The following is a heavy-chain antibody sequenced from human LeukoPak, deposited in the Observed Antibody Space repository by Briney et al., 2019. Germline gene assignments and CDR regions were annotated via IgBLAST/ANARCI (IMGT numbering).Heavy chain of an antibody. V-gene: IGHV4-59*08. D-gene: IGHD3-22*01. J-gene: IGHJ4*02. Sequence: PSETLSLTCAVHGGSLSGYYWSWIRQPPGKRLEWIGHVYFSGSTNYNPSLESRVTISVDTSKNQFSLTLSSVTAADTAVYYCARHKSSGSYPLDYWGQGILVTVSS. CDR3: ARHKSSGSYPLDY. CDR2: VYFSGST. CDR1: GGSLSGYY.